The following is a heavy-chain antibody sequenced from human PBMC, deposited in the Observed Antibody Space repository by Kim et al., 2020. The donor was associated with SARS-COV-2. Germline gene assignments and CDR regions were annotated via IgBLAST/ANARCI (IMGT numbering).Heavy chain of an antibody. CDR3: ATSTGHFDH. Sequence: SSIIQYADSVKGRFTISRDNAKNSLYLQMNSLRDEETAGYYCATSTGHFDHWGQGTLVTVSS. V-gene: IGHV3-48*02. CDR2: SSII. D-gene: IGHD6-6*01. J-gene: IGHJ4*02.